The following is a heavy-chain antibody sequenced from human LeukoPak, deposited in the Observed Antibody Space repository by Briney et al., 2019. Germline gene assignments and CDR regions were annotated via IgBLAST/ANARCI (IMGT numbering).Heavy chain of an antibody. CDR3: SRGRQETKF. D-gene: IGHD1-1*01. V-gene: IGHV3-49*04. CDR1: EFTFRSFG. Sequence: GGSLRLSCAASEFTFRSFGVTWVRQAPGKGLEWVSFIRSKAYGETIEYAASVKGRFTISRDDSKSIAYLQMNNLKIEDTGVYYCSRGRQETKFWGQGTRVTVST. J-gene: IGHJ4*02. CDR2: IRSKAYGETI.